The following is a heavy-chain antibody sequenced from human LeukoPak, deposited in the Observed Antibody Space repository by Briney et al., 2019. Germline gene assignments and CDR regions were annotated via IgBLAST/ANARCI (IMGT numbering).Heavy chain of an antibody. CDR2: IYYSGST. V-gene: IGHV4-59*01. D-gene: IGHD3-16*01. J-gene: IGHJ5*02. Sequence: SETLSLTCTVSGGSISSYYWNWIRQTPGKGLEWIGYIYYSGSTNYNPSLKSRVTISVDTSKNQFSLNLTSVTAADTAVYYCARFTPQGYGWGGYNRFDPWRQGTLVTVSS. CDR3: ARFTPQGYGWGGYNRFDP. CDR1: GGSISSYY.